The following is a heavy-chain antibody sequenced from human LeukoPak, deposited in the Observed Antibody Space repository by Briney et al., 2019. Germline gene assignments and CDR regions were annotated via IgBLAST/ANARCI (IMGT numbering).Heavy chain of an antibody. J-gene: IGHJ4*02. Sequence: GSLRLSCAASGFTVSSNYMSWVRQAPGKGLEWVSVIYSGGSTYYADSVKGRFTISRDNSKNTLYLQMNSLRAEDTAVYYCARSPPHYGDYTFDYWGQGTLVTASS. V-gene: IGHV3-53*01. CDR2: IYSGGST. CDR1: GFTVSSNY. CDR3: ARSPPHYGDYTFDY. D-gene: IGHD4-17*01.